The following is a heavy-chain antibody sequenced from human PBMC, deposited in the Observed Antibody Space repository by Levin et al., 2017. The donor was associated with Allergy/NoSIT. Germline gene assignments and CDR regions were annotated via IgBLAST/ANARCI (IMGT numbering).Heavy chain of an antibody. CDR2: ISGSSSYT. J-gene: IGHJ4*02. CDR3: ARGMWKGVSRLATYFDF. Sequence: GESLKISCAASGFSFNTYSMNWVRQAPGQGLEWVSSISGSSSYTYYADSVQGRFTISRDNAKNSLFLQMSSLRVEDTAVYYCARGMWKGVSRLATYFDFWGQGTLVTVSS. D-gene: IGHD1-1*01. CDR1: GFSFNTYS. V-gene: IGHV3-21*01.